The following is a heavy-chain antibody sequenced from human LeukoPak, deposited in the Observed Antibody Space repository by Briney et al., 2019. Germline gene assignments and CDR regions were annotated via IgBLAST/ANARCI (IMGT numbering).Heavy chain of an antibody. CDR1: GFTFSSYA. V-gene: IGHV3-23*01. Sequence: PGGSLRLSCAASGFTFSSYAMSWVRQAPGKGLEWVSAISGSGGSTCYADSVKGRFTISRDNSKNTLYLQMNSLRAEDTAVYYCAKGQPLIIQLNPGDDAFDIWGQGTMVTVSS. D-gene: IGHD5-18*01. J-gene: IGHJ3*02. CDR2: ISGSGGST. CDR3: AKGQPLIIQLNPGDDAFDI.